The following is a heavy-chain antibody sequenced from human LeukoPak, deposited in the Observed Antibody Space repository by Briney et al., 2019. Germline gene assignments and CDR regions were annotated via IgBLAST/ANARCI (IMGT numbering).Heavy chain of an antibody. Sequence: PSETLSLTGAFYGASFSGYYWRWIRHPPGKGLEWMGVINHSGITTYNPSLKSRVTISVDTSKKQFSLKLNSVTAADTAVYYCAISHKWLLLDYWGQGTLVTVSS. CDR3: AISHKWLLLDY. V-gene: IGHV4-34*01. CDR2: INHSGIT. D-gene: IGHD2-15*01. CDR1: GASFSGYY. J-gene: IGHJ4*02.